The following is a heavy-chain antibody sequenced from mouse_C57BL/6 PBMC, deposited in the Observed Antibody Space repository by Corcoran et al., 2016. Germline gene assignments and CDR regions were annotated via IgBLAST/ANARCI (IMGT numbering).Heavy chain of an antibody. D-gene: IGHD1-1*01. CDR1: GYTFTDYY. V-gene: IGHV1-26*01. CDR2: INPNNGGT. CDR3: ARGRPYYYGRGDYFDY. Sequence: EVQLHQSGPELVKPGASVKISCKASGYTFTDYYMNWVKQSHGKSLEWIGDINPNNGGTSYNQKFKGKATLTVDKSSSTAYMELRSLTSEDSAVYYCARGRPYYYGRGDYFDYWGQGTTLTVSS. J-gene: IGHJ2*01.